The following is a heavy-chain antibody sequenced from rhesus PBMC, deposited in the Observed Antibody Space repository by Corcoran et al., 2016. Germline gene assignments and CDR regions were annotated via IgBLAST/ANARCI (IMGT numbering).Heavy chain of an antibody. CDR2: LSGTGGSP. V-gene: IGHV4-173*01. D-gene: IGHD6-13*01. Sequence: QLQLQESGPGLVKPSETLSLTCAVSGGSISSNYWSWIRQPPGKGLAWIGRLSGTGGSPDYNPSLKSRVTMSTDTSKNQFSLKLSSVTAADTAVYYCARVGYSSWSGYFDLWGPGTPITISS. J-gene: IGHJ2*01. CDR1: GGSISSNY. CDR3: ARVGYSSWSGYFDL.